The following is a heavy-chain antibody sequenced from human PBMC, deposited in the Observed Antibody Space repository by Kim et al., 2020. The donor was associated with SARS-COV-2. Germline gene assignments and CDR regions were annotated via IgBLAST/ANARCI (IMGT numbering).Heavy chain of an antibody. Sequence: GGSLRLSCAASGFTFSSYGMHWVRQAPGKGLEWVAVIWYDGSNKYYADSVKGRFTISRDNSKNTLYLQMNSLRAEDTAVYYCARAYSSGWSLDWYFDLWGRGTLVTVSS. J-gene: IGHJ2*01. D-gene: IGHD6-19*01. CDR2: IWYDGSNK. CDR3: ARAYSSGWSLDWYFDL. V-gene: IGHV3-33*01. CDR1: GFTFSSYG.